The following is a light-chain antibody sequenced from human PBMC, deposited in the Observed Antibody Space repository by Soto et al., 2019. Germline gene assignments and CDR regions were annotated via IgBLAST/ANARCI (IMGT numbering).Light chain of an antibody. Sequence: IQMTQSPSTLSASVGDRVTITCRASQGLSGWLAWYQQKPGKAPKLLIYKTSSLESGVPSPFSGSGSGTEFTLTIRSLQPDDFATYYCLQYNSLYTFGQGTKLEIK. V-gene: IGKV1-5*03. CDR3: LQYNSLYT. CDR2: KTS. CDR1: QGLSGW. J-gene: IGKJ2*01.